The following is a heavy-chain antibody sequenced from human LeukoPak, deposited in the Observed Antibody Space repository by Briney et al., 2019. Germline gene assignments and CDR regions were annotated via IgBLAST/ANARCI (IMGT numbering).Heavy chain of an antibody. CDR1: GYTFTSYY. CDR2: INPSGGST. Sequence: GASVKVSCKASGYTFTSYYMHWVRQAPGQGLEWMGIINPSGGSTSYAQKFQGRATMTRDTSTSTVYMELSSLRSEDTAVYYCARGRGGQHGDPPYYFDYWGQGTLVTVSS. V-gene: IGHV1-46*01. CDR3: ARGRGGQHGDPPYYFDY. J-gene: IGHJ4*02. D-gene: IGHD4-17*01.